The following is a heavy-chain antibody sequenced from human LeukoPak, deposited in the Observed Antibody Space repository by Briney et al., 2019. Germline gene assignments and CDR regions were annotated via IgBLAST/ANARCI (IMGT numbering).Heavy chain of an antibody. J-gene: IGHJ4*02. D-gene: IGHD6-13*01. Sequence: SQTLSLTCTVSGGSISSGSYYWSWIRQPAGKGLEWIGEINHSGSTNYNPSLKSRVTISVDTSKNQFSLKLSSVTAADTAVYYCARVRSRYSSSWGPFDYWGQGTLVTVSS. CDR1: GGSISSGSYY. V-gene: IGHV4-61*09. CDR3: ARVRSRYSSSWGPFDY. CDR2: INHSGST.